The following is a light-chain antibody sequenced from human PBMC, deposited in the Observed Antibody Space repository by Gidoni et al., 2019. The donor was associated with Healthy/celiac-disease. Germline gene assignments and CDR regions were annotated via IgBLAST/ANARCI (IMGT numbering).Light chain of an antibody. CDR2: DAS. Sequence: ATLSCRASQSVSSYLAWYQQKPGQAPRLLIYDASNRATGIPARFSGSGSGTDFTLTISSREPEDFAVYYCQQRSNWPRGTFGQXTRLEIK. CDR1: QSVSSY. CDR3: QQRSNWPRGT. J-gene: IGKJ5*01. V-gene: IGKV3-11*01.